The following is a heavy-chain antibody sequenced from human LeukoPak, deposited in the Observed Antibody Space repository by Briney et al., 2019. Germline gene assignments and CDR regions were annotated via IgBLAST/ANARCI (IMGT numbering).Heavy chain of an antibody. Sequence: GASVKVSCKASGYTFTNYDINWVRQATGQGLEWMGWMHPSNGDTGYAQKFQGRVTMTRNTSTTTAYMELSSLRSDDTAVYYCARRVRGVLIFSLAQGSFDLWGQGTLVTVSS. CDR2: MHPSNGDT. D-gene: IGHD3-10*01. CDR1: GYTFTNYD. V-gene: IGHV1-8*01. J-gene: IGHJ3*01. CDR3: ARRVRGVLIFSLAQGSFDL.